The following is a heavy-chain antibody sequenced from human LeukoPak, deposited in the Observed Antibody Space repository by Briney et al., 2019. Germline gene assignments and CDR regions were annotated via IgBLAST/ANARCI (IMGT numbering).Heavy chain of an antibody. J-gene: IGHJ4*02. V-gene: IGHV4-34*01. D-gene: IGHD5-18*01. CDR1: VGSLVGYY. CDR3: ARGPRYSYGIFDY. Sequence: SETLSLTSPSYVGSLVGYYGTWIRNPPGKGLGWIGEINHSGSTNYNPSLKSRVTISVDTSKNQFSLKLSSVTAADTAVYYCARGPRYSYGIFDYWGQGTLVTVSS. CDR2: INHSGST.